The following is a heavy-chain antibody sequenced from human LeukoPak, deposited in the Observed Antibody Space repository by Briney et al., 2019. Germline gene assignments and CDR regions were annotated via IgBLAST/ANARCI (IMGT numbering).Heavy chain of an antibody. CDR2: IKQDGSEK. D-gene: IGHD3-10*01. Sequence: GGSLRLSCAASGFTLSSYWMSWVRQAPGKGLEWVANIKQDGSEKYYVGSVKGRFTISRDNAKNSLYLQMNSLRAEDTAVYYCARELPSYYYGSGSHDYWGQGTLVTVSS. J-gene: IGHJ4*02. CDR1: GFTLSSYW. CDR3: ARELPSYYYGSGSHDY. V-gene: IGHV3-7*01.